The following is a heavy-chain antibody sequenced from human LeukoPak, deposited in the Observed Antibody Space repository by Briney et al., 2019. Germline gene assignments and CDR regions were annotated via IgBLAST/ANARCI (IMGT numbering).Heavy chain of an antibody. J-gene: IGHJ4*02. CDR1: GYTFTGYY. CDR3: ARDLGEYCRSISCPIDY. V-gene: IGHV1-2*02. CDR2: INPNTGGT. D-gene: IGHD2-2*01. Sequence: ASVKVSCKASGYTFTGYYMHWVRQAPGQGLEWMGWINPNTGGTNYAQKFQGRVTMIRDTSISTAFMELSSLKSDDTALYYCARDLGEYCRSISCPIDYWGQGTLVTVSS.